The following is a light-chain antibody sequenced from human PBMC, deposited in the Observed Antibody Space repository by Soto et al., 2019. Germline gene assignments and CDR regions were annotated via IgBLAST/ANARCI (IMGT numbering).Light chain of an antibody. CDR3: QQYHSSPYT. Sequence: DIQMTQSPSTLSASAGDKVTITCRASQTISFWLAWYQQKPGKAPKLLIYDASSLESGGPSRFRGSGSGTEFTLTISSLQPDDFATYYCQQYHSSPYTFGQGTKLEIQ. V-gene: IGKV1-5*01. J-gene: IGKJ2*01. CDR2: DAS. CDR1: QTISFW.